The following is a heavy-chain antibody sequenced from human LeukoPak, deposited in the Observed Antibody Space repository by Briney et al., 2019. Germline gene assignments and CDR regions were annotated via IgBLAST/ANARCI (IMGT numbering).Heavy chain of an antibody. Sequence: SETLSLTCSVSGYSISSSNYWGWIRQPPGKGLEWIGEINHSGSTNYNPSLKSRVTISVDTSKNQFSLKLSSVTAADTAVYYCASLGRIGESSTLTNWFDPWGQGTLVTVSS. J-gene: IGHJ5*02. CDR2: INHSGST. CDR1: GYSISSSNY. D-gene: IGHD3-16*02. CDR3: ASLGRIGESSTLTNWFDP. V-gene: IGHV4-38-2*02.